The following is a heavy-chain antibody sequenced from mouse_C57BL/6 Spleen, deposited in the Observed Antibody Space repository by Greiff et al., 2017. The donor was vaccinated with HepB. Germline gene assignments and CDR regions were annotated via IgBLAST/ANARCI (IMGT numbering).Heavy chain of an antibody. CDR3: AREIYYGNSYWYFDV. D-gene: IGHD2-1*01. Sequence: VQLQQPGAELVKPGASVKMSCKASGYTFTSYWITWVKQRPGQGLEWIGDIYPGSGSTNYNEKFKSKATLTVDTSSSTAYMQLSSLTSEDSAVYYCAREIYYGNSYWYFDVWGTGTTVTVSS. CDR2: IYPGSGST. CDR1: GYTFTSYW. J-gene: IGHJ1*03. V-gene: IGHV1-55*01.